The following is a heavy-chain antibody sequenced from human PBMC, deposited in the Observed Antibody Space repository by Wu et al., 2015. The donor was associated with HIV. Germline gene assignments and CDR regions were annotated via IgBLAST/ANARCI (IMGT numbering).Heavy chain of an antibody. CDR3: ATFYYYDSGSYKERFDY. Sequence: QVQLQQWGAGLLKPSETLSLTCAVYGASFNTYYWVWIRQPPGKGLEWIGEISHSGGTNYNPSLKSRVTISVETPKNQFSLKLTSVTAADTAVYYCATFYYYDSGSYKERFDYWGQGTLVTVSS. J-gene: IGHJ4*02. V-gene: IGHV4-34*01. CDR1: GASFNTYY. D-gene: IGHD3-10*01. CDR2: ISHSGGT.